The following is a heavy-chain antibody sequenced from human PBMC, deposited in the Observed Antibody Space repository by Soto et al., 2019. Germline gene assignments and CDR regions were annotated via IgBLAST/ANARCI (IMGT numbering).Heavy chain of an antibody. V-gene: IGHV3-7*01. J-gene: IGHJ4*02. CDR3: ARGTLWNGYQFFDY. D-gene: IGHD3-3*01. CDR2: IKQDGSET. Sequence: PGGSLRLSCTASGFTFGIYWMTWVRQAPGKGPEWEANIKQDGSETYYVDSVKGRFTISRDNAKSSLLLQLNSLRAEDTAVYYCARGTLWNGYQFFDYWGQGTLVTVSS. CDR1: GFTFGIYW.